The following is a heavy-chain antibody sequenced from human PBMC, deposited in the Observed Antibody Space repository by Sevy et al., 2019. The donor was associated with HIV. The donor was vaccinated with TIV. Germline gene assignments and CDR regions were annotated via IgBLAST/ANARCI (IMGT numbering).Heavy chain of an antibody. CDR1: GYTFTSYA. D-gene: IGHD6-19*01. J-gene: IGHJ3*02. CDR3: ARGSSGWSRWGAFDI. V-gene: IGHV1-3*01. CDR2: INAGNGNT. Sequence: ASVKVSCKASGYTFTSYAMHWVRQAPGQRLEWMGWINAGNGNTKYSQKLQGRVTITRDTSASTAYMELSSLRSEDTAVYYCARGSSGWSRWGAFDIWGQGTMVTVSS.